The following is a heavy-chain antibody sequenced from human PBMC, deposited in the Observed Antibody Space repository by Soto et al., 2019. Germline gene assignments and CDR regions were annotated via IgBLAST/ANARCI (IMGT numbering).Heavy chain of an antibody. Sequence: QVQLQESGPGLVKPSQTLSLTCTVSGGSISSGDYYWSWIRQPPGKGLEWIGYMYYTGSTYYNSSLKSRVTISVDTSKNQFPRRLGSVTAADTAVYYCARGGGLFDSSGYYSYYFDYWGQGTLVTVSS. J-gene: IGHJ4*02. V-gene: IGHV4-30-4*01. CDR3: ARGGGLFDSSGYYSYYFDY. CDR2: MYYTGST. D-gene: IGHD3-22*01. CDR1: GGSISSGDYY.